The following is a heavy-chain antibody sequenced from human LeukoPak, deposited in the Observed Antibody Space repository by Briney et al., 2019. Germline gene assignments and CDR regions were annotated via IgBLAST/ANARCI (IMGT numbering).Heavy chain of an antibody. V-gene: IGHV4-61*02. CDR1: GGSLSSGSYY. Sequence: SQTLSLTCTVSGGSLSSGSYYWSWIRQPAGKGLEWIGRIYTSGSTNYNPPLKSRVTISVDTSKNQFSLKLSSVTAADTAVYYCARGHDFSAFDIWGQGTMVTVSS. CDR2: IYTSGST. CDR3: ARGHDFSAFDI. D-gene: IGHD3-3*01. J-gene: IGHJ3*02.